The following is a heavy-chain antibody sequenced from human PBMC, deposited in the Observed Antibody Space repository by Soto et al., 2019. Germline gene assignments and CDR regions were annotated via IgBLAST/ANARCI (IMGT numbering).Heavy chain of an antibody. CDR3: ARHRYCSSTSCYLGWFDP. Sequence: SETLSLTCNVSGGSISSGDYYWSWIRQPPGKGLEWIGYIYYSGFTYYNPSLKSRVIISVDTSKNQISLKVRSVTAADTAVYYCARHRYCSSTSCYLGWFDPWGQGTLVTVS. D-gene: IGHD2-2*01. J-gene: IGHJ5*02. CDR2: IYYSGFT. CDR1: GGSISSGDYY. V-gene: IGHV4-30-4*01.